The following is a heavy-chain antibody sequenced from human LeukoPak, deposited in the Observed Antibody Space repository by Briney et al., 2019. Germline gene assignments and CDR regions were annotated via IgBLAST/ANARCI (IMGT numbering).Heavy chain of an antibody. D-gene: IGHD3-3*01. Sequence: PGGSLRLSCAASGFTFSSYSMNWVRQAPGKGLEWVSSISSSSSYIYYADSVKGRFTISRDNAKNSLFLQMNSLRAEDTAVYYCASSLEWLSEPYFDYWGQGTLVTVSS. V-gene: IGHV3-21*01. CDR2: ISSSSSYI. CDR1: GFTFSSYS. CDR3: ASSLEWLSEPYFDY. J-gene: IGHJ4*02.